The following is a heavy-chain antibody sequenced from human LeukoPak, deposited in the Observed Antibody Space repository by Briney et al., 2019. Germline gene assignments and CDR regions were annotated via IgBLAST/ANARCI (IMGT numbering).Heavy chain of an antibody. CDR3: ARDTNDHHHSGYYGMDV. Sequence: GASLRLSCAASGFTFSSYEMNWVRQAPGKGLEWVSYISSSGSTIYYADSVKGRFTISRDNAKNSLYLQMNSLRAEDTAVYYCARDTNDHHHSGYYGMDVWGKGTTVTVSS. D-gene: IGHD3-10*01. CDR1: GFTFSSYE. CDR2: ISSSGSTI. V-gene: IGHV3-48*03. J-gene: IGHJ6*04.